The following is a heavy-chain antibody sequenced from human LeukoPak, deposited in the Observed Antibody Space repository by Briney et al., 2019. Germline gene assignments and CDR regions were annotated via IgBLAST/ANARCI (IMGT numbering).Heavy chain of an antibody. CDR1: GYTFPSYY. CDR3: ARDGIAAAGKIDY. CDR2: INPSGGST. J-gene: IGHJ4*02. V-gene: IGHV1-46*01. Sequence: ASVNVSCMASGYTFPSYYMHWVRQAPGQGLEWMEIINPSGGSTSYAQKFQRRVTMTRDTSTSTVYMELSSLRSEDTAVYYCARDGIAAAGKIDYWGQGTLVTVSS. D-gene: IGHD6-13*01.